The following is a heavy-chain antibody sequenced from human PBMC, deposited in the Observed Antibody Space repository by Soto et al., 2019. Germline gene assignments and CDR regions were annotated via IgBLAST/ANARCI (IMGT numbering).Heavy chain of an antibody. CDR1: GLSLSSSGGG. V-gene: IGHV2-5*02. J-gene: IGHJ5*02. D-gene: IGHD1-26*01. CDR3: AHRHMVGATRYNWFDP. CDR2: IYWDDDK. Sequence: SCPTLVNPTQTPTLTCTFSGLSLSSSGGGVGWIRQPPGKALEWLALIYWDDDKRYSQSLKSRLTITKDTSKNQVVLTMTNVDPVDTATYYCAHRHMVGATRYNWFDPWGQGTLVTVSS.